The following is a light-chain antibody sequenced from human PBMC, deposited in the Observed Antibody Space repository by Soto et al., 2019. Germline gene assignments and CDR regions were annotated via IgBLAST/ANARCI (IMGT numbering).Light chain of an antibody. CDR2: DAS. J-gene: IGKJ1*01. CDR3: QQRSNWPRT. Sequence: LKQSPGTLSLTPGERATLHCRASQTVRNNYLAWYQQKPGQAPRLLIYDASNRATGIPARFSGSGSGTDFTLTISSLEPEDFAVYYCQQRSNWPRTFAQGTKV. CDR1: QTVRNNY. V-gene: IGKV3-11*01.